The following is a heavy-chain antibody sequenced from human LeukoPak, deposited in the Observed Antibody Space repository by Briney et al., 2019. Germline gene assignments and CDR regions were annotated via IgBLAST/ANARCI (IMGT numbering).Heavy chain of an antibody. CDR2: VNSDGSNT. CDR1: GFTFSSYE. V-gene: IGHV3-74*01. Sequence: PGGSLRLSCAASGFTFSSYEMNWVRQAPGKGLVWVSRVNSDGSNTVYADSVMGRFTISRDNAKNMVYLQMNSLRAEDTAVYYCAGFYSGWSWGQGTLLTVSS. D-gene: IGHD6-19*01. CDR3: AGFYSGWS. J-gene: IGHJ5*02.